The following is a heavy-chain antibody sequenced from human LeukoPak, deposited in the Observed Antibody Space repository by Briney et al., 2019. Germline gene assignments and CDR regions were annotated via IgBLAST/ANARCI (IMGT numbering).Heavy chain of an antibody. Sequence: KPSETLSLTCTVSGGSISISGYYWAWVRQPPGKGLEWIGEINHSGSTNYNPSLKSRVTISVDTSKNQFSLKLSSVTAADTAVYYCARGLMAGPFDYWGQGTLVTVSS. CDR2: INHSGST. V-gene: IGHV4-39*07. J-gene: IGHJ4*02. CDR3: ARGLMAGPFDY. D-gene: IGHD6-19*01. CDR1: GGSISISGYY.